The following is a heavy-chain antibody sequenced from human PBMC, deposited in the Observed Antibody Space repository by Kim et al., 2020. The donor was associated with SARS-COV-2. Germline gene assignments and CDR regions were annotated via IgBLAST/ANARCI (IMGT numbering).Heavy chain of an antibody. Sequence: GGSLRLSCAASGFTFSSYGMHWVRQAPGKGLEWVAVIWYDGSNKYYADSVKGRFTISRDNSKNTLYLQMNSLRAEDTAVYYCARDATDSSGWLDWGQGTLVTVSS. CDR3: ARDATDSSGWLD. CDR2: IWYDGSNK. J-gene: IGHJ4*02. D-gene: IGHD6-19*01. CDR1: GFTFSSYG. V-gene: IGHV3-33*01.